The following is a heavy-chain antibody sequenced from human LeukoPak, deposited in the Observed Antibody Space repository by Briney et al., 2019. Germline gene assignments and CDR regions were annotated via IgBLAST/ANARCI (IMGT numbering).Heavy chain of an antibody. J-gene: IGHJ5*02. V-gene: IGHV3-48*02. CDR3: VRDGSGTYYQNWFDP. CDR2: ISSHSSTI. CDR1: GFTFSSYS. Sequence: GGSLRLSCAASGFTFSSYSMNWVRQAPGKGLEWVSYISSHSSTIYYADSVKGRFTISRDNAKNSLDLQMNSLRDEDTAVYYCVRDGSGTYYQNWFDPWGQGTLVTVSS. D-gene: IGHD3-10*01.